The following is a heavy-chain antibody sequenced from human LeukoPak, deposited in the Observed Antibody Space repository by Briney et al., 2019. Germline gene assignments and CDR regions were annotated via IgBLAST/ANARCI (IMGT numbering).Heavy chain of an antibody. Sequence: GGSLRLSCAGSGFTFSRYNMNWFRQAPGKGLERVSSISSRSSYIFYADSVKGRFTISRDNAKNSLYLQMNSLRAEDTAVYYCARDLWHSSGWYVGGVDYWGQGTLVTVSS. J-gene: IGHJ4*02. CDR1: GFTFSRYN. D-gene: IGHD6-19*01. CDR3: ARDLWHSSGWYVGGVDY. CDR2: ISSRSSYI. V-gene: IGHV3-21*01.